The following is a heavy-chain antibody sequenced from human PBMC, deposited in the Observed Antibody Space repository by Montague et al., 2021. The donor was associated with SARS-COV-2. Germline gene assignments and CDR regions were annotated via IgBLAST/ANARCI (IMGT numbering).Heavy chain of an antibody. Sequence: SLRLSCAASGFTFSSYAMHWVRQAPGKGLEWAAVISYDGSNKYYADSVKGRFTISGDNSKNTLYLQMNSLRAEDTAVYYCARVLGGYYGMDVWGQGTTVTVSS. CDR1: GFTFSSYA. J-gene: IGHJ6*02. V-gene: IGHV3-30-3*01. CDR3: ARVLGGYYGMDV. CDR2: ISYDGSNK. D-gene: IGHD2/OR15-2a*01.